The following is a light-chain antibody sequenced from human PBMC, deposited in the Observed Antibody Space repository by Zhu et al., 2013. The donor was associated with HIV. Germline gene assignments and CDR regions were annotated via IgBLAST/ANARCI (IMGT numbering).Light chain of an antibody. CDR2: GAS. Sequence: ETVMTQSPGTVSVSPGERATLSCRASQSVSSSYLAWYQQKPGQAPRLLIYGASSRATGIPDRFSGSGSGTDFTLTISRLEPEDFAVYYCQQYGSSPWTFGQGTKVEIK. V-gene: IGKV3-20*01. CDR1: QSVSSSY. J-gene: IGKJ1*01. CDR3: QQYGSSPWT.